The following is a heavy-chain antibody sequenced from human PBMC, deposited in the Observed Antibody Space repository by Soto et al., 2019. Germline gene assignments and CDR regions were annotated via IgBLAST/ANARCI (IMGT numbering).Heavy chain of an antibody. CDR1: GFTFSSYW. D-gene: IGHD2-21*01. CDR2: IKQDGSEK. Sequence: GGSLRLSCAASGFTFSSYWMIWVRQAPGKGLEWVANIKQDGSEKYYVDSVKGRFTISRDNAKNSLYLQMNSLRAEDTAVYYCARGPIVNYYYGMDVWGQGTTVTVSS. J-gene: IGHJ6*02. V-gene: IGHV3-7*03. CDR3: ARGPIVNYYYGMDV.